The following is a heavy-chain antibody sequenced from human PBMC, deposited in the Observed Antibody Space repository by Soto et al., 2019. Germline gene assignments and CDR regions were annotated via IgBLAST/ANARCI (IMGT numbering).Heavy chain of an antibody. V-gene: IGHV4-59*01. CDR3: ARGGDPAVATIIDYYYYYMDV. J-gene: IGHJ6*03. CDR2: IYYSGST. CDR1: GGSISSYD. Sequence: PSETLSLTYTVSGGSISSYDWSWIRQPPGKGLEWIGYIYYSGSTNYNPSLKSRVTISVDTSKNQFSLKLSSVTAADTAVYYCARGGDPAVATIIDYYYYYMDVWGKGTTVTVSS. D-gene: IGHD5-12*01.